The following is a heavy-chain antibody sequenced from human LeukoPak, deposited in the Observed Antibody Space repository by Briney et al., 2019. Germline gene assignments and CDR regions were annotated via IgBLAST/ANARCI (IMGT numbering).Heavy chain of an antibody. CDR3: AKDHEYYYDSSGYYYPYYFDC. V-gene: IGHV3-23*01. J-gene: IGHJ4*02. CDR1: GFTFSSYA. D-gene: IGHD3-22*01. CDR2: ISGSGGST. Sequence: GGSLRLSCAASGFTFSSYAMSWVRQAPGEGLEWVSAISGSGGSTYYADSVKGRFTISRDNSKNTLYLQMNSLRAEDTAVYYCAKDHEYYYDSSGYYYPYYFDCWGQGTLVSVSS.